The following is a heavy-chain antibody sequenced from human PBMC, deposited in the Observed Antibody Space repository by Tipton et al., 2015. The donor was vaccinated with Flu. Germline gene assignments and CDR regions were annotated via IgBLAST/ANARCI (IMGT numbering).Heavy chain of an antibody. Sequence: LRLSCTVSGGSVTTSSFYWGWIRQPPGKGLEWIGSLYNSETTSYNPSLKSRVTISVDTSKNQFSLKVTSVTAVDTAVYYCARLGGLYSSGYWGQGILVTVSS. V-gene: IGHV4-39*01. D-gene: IGHD6-19*01. CDR3: ARLGGLYSSGY. CDR1: GGSVTTSSFY. CDR2: LYNSETT. J-gene: IGHJ4*02.